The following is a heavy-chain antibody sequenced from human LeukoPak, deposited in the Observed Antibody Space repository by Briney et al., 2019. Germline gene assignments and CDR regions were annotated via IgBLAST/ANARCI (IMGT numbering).Heavy chain of an antibody. J-gene: IGHJ4*02. Sequence: ASVKVSCKVSGYTLTELSMHWLRQAPGKGLEWMGGFDPEDGGTIYAQKFQGRVTMTEDTSTDTAYMELSSLRFEDTAVYYCATIPSDSSGYYFDYWGQGTLVTVSS. D-gene: IGHD3-22*01. CDR2: FDPEDGGT. V-gene: IGHV1-24*01. CDR3: ATIPSDSSGYYFDY. CDR1: GYTLTELS.